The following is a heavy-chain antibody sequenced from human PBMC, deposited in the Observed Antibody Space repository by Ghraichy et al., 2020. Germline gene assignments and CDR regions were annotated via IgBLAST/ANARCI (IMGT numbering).Heavy chain of an antibody. CDR3: AKDIGCAATVSDAFDI. V-gene: IGHV3-43*02. CDR2: ISGDGGST. D-gene: IGHD2-15*01. Sequence: VSLISGDGGSTYYADSVKGRFTLSRDNSKNSLYLQMNSLRTEDTSLYYCAKDIGCAATVSDAFDIWV. J-gene: IGHJ3*02.